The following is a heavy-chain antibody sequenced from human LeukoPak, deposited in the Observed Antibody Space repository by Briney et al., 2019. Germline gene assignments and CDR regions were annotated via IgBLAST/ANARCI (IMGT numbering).Heavy chain of an antibody. V-gene: IGHV3-21*01. Sequence: GGSLRLSCAASGFIFSSYSMNWVRQAPGKGLKWVSSISSSSSYIYYADSVKGRFTISRDNAKNSLYLQMNSLRAEDTAVYYCARVALDYDILTGYHTLDYWGQGTLVTVSS. D-gene: IGHD3-9*01. CDR1: GFIFSSYS. J-gene: IGHJ4*02. CDR2: ISSSSSYI. CDR3: ARVALDYDILTGYHTLDY.